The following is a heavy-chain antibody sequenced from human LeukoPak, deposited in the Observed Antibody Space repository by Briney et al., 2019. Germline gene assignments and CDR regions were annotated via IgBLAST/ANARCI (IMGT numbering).Heavy chain of an antibody. CDR1: GGSISSYY. D-gene: IGHD2-21*02. Sequence: SETLSLTCTVSGGSISSYYWSWIRQPPGKGLEWIGYIYYSGSTNYKPSLKSRVTISVDTSKNQFSLKLSSVTAADTAVYYCARASVTATVGYFDLWGRGTLVTVSS. CDR3: ARASVTATVGYFDL. V-gene: IGHV4-59*01. J-gene: IGHJ2*01. CDR2: IYYSGST.